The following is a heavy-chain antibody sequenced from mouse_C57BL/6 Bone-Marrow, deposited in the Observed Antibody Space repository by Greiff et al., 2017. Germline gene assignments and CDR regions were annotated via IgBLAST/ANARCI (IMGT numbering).Heavy chain of an antibody. Sequence: VQLQESGAELARPGASVKLSCKASGYTFTSYGISWVKQRTGQGLEWIGEIYPRSGSTYYNEKFKGKATLTADKSSSPAYMALRSLTSEDSAVYFCARGGYDDYAMDYWGQGTSVTVSS. D-gene: IGHD2-14*01. V-gene: IGHV1-81*01. CDR1: GYTFTSYG. CDR3: ARGGYDDYAMDY. J-gene: IGHJ4*01. CDR2: IYPRSGST.